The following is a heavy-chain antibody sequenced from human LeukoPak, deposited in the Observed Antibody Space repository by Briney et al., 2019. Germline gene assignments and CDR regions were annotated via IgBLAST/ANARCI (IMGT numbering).Heavy chain of an antibody. CDR2: IYYSGST. V-gene: IGHV4-31*03. Sequence: SETLSLTCTVSGGSISSGGYYWSWIRQHPGKGLEWIGYIYYSGSTYYNPSLKSRVTISVDTSKNQFSLKLSSVTAADTAVYHCARGQRVKLAVAAHFDYWGQGTPVTVSS. CDR3: ARGQRVKLAVAAHFDY. D-gene: IGHD6-19*01. CDR1: GGSISSGGYY. J-gene: IGHJ4*02.